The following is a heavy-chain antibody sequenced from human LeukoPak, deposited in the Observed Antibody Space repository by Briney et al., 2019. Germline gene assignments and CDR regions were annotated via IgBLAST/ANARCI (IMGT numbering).Heavy chain of an antibody. CDR3: ARSYYGSGSPSDY. CDR1: GYTFTGYY. D-gene: IGHD3-10*01. J-gene: IGHJ4*02. Sequence: ASVKVSCKASGYTFTGYYMHWVRQAPGQGLEWMGWINPNSGGTNYAQKFQGRVTMTRDTSISTAYMELSRLRSDDTAMYYCARSYYGSGSPSDYWGQGTLITVSS. V-gene: IGHV1-2*02. CDR2: INPNSGGT.